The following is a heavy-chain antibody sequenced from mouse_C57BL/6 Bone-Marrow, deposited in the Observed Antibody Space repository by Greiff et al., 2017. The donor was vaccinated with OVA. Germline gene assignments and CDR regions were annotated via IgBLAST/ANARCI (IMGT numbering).Heavy chain of an antibody. CDR2: INHSSGYT. D-gene: IGHD1-1*01. Sequence: VQLVESGAELARPGASVKMSCKASGYTFTSYTMHWVKQRPGQGLEWIGYINHSSGYTKYNQKFKNKATLTADKSSSTAYMQLSSLTSSDSAFYNWARRNYCSPYFDYWGQGTTLTVSS. V-gene: IGHV1-4*01. CDR1: GYTFTSYT. CDR3: ARRNYCSPYFDY. J-gene: IGHJ2*01.